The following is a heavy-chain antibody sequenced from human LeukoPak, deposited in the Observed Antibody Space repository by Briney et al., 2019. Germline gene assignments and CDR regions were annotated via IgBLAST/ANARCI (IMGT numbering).Heavy chain of an antibody. CDR3: ARTSTVTYNFDY. J-gene: IGHJ4*02. V-gene: IGHV3-48*02. D-gene: IGHD4-17*01. CDR2: ISSRSSTI. CDR1: GFTFSSYS. Sequence: PGGSLRLSCAASGFTFSSYSMNWVRQAPGKGLEWVSYISSRSSTIYYADSVKGRFTISRDNAKNSLYLQMDSLRDEDTAVYYCARTSTVTYNFDYWGQGTLVTVSS.